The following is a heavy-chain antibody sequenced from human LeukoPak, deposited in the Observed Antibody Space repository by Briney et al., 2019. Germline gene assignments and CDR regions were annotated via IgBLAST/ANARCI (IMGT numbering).Heavy chain of an antibody. Sequence: PSETLSLTCTVSGASVSSGSYYCTWIRQPPGKGLEWIGYIFYSGSTNYNPSLESRLTIDTSKNQFSLKLTSVTAADTAVYYCARDPGVTTGTYYFDSWGQGSLVTVSS. CDR3: ARDPGVTTGTYYFDS. V-gene: IGHV4-61*01. CDR2: IFYSGST. CDR1: GASVSSGSYY. D-gene: IGHD1-1*01. J-gene: IGHJ4*02.